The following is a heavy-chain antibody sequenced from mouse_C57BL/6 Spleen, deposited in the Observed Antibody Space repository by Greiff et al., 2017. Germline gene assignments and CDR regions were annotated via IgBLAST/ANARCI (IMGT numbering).Heavy chain of an antibody. J-gene: IGHJ2*01. CDR2: IDPSDSYT. CDR3: AIIFDY. V-gene: IGHV1-50*01. CDR1: GYTFTSYW. Sequence: QVQLQQPGAELVKPGASVKLSCKASGYTFTSYWMQWVKQRPGQGLEWIGEIDPSDSYTNYNQKFTGKATLTVDTSSSTAYMQLSSLTSEGSAVYYCAIIFDYWGQGTTLTVSS. D-gene: IGHD1-1*01.